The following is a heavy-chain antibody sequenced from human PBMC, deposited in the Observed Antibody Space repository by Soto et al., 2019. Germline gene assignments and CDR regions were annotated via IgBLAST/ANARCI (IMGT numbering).Heavy chain of an antibody. V-gene: IGHV3-30*04. J-gene: IGHJ4*02. CDR2: ISYDGSHE. CDR3: ASDLESVSANDH. D-gene: IGHD6-19*01. Sequence: QVQLLESGGGVVQPGRSLRLSCAASGFPFSSYAMHWVRQAPGKGLEWVAVISYDGSHENYADSVKGRFTISRDNSINTLYLQMNSLSAEDTAMYYCASDLESVSANDHWGQGTLVTVSS. CDR1: GFPFSSYA.